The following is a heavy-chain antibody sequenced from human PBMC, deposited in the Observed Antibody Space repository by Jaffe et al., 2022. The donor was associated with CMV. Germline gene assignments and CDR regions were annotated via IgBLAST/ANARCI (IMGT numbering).Heavy chain of an antibody. Sequence: QLQLQESGPGLVKPSETLSLTCTVSGGSISSSSYYWGWIRQPPGKGLEWIGSIYYSGSTYYNPSLKSRVTISVDTSKNQFSLKLSSVTAADTAVYYCARQSRSLGRPYYFDYWGQGTLVTVSS. CDR1: GGSISSSSYY. CDR3: ARQSRSLGRPYYFDY. D-gene: IGHD1-26*01. J-gene: IGHJ4*02. CDR2: IYYSGST. V-gene: IGHV4-39*01.